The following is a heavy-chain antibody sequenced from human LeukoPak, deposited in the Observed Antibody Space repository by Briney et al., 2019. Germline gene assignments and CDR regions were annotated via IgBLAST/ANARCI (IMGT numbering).Heavy chain of an antibody. D-gene: IGHD1-26*01. Sequence: SGGPLRLSCAASGFTFSSHSMNWVRQAPGKGLEWVSYISSSSSTIYYADSVKGRFTTSRDNSKNTLYLQMNSLRAEDTAVYYCARDAGLGELDVWGQGTTVTVSS. CDR1: GFTFSSHS. J-gene: IGHJ6*02. CDR3: ARDAGLGELDV. V-gene: IGHV3-48*01. CDR2: ISSSSSTI.